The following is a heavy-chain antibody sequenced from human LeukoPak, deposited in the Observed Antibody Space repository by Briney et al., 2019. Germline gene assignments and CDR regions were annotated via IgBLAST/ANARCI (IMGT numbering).Heavy chain of an antibody. Sequence: PGGSLRLSCTASGFTFGDYAMSWVRQAPGKGLEWVGFIRSKAYGGTTEYAASVKGRFTISRDDSKSIAYLQMNSLKTEDTAVYYCTRVDFWSGPNAFDIWGQGTMVTVSS. CDR3: TRVDFWSGPNAFDI. CDR2: IRSKAYGGTT. V-gene: IGHV3-49*04. CDR1: GFTFGDYA. J-gene: IGHJ3*02. D-gene: IGHD3-3*01.